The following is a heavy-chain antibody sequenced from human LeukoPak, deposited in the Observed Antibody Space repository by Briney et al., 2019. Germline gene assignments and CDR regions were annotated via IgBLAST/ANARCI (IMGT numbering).Heavy chain of an antibody. V-gene: IGHV4-39*01. CDR1: DGSISSPDHY. CDR3: ARRFFYGDYDTYYFDY. CDR2: IYYTGST. D-gene: IGHD4-17*01. J-gene: IGHJ4*02. Sequence: SETLSLTCTVSDGSISSPDHYWGWIRQPPGKGLEWIGIIYYTGSTYYNLSLKSRVIISVDTSKSQFSLKVKSMTAAGTAVYYCARRFFYGDYDTYYFDYWGQGILVTVSS.